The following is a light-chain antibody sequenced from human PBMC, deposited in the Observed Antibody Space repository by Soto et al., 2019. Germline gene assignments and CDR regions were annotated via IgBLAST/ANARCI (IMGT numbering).Light chain of an antibody. V-gene: IGLV1-51*02. Sequence: QSVLTQPPSVSVAPGQKVTISCSGSTSNIGNNFVSWYQQLPGTAPKLLIYENIKRPSGIPVRFSGSKSGTSATLGITGLETGDEADYYCGTWDGSLSAGVFGGGTKLTVL. CDR2: ENI. CDR1: TSNIGNNF. J-gene: IGLJ2*01. CDR3: GTWDGSLSAGV.